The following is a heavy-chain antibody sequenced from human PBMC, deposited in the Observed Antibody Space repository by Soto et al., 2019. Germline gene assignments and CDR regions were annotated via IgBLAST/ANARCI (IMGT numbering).Heavy chain of an antibody. V-gene: IGHV1-46*01. J-gene: IGHJ6*02. Sequence: ASVKVSCKASGYTLTSYYMHWVRQAPGQGLEWMGIINPSGGSTSYAQKFQGRVTMNRDTSTRTVYMELSRLRSEATSVYYCSRDDSKDLFGYCSGGSCYSGGMDVWGQGTTVTVSS. CDR2: INPSGGST. CDR1: GYTLTSYY. CDR3: SRDDSKDLFGYCSGGSCYSGGMDV. D-gene: IGHD2-15*01.